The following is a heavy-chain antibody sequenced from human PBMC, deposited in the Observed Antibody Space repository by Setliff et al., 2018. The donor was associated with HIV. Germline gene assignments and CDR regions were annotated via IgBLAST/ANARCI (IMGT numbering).Heavy chain of an antibody. CDR3: ARLRLLYYYYYMDV. Sequence: SETLSLTCAVSGYSITGGYFWGWIRQSPGKGLEWIGNIHHSGSTYYNPSLKSRVTISVDTSKNQFSLKLSSVTAADTAVYYCARLRLLYYYYYMDVWGKGTTVTVSS. CDR2: IHHSGST. J-gene: IGHJ6*03. V-gene: IGHV4-38-2*01. CDR1: GYSITGGYF.